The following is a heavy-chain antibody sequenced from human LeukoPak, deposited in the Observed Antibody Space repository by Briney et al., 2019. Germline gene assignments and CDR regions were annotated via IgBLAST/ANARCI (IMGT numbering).Heavy chain of an antibody. D-gene: IGHD3-22*01. Sequence: GSLRLSCEASGFSFNIYGMHWVRQAPGKGLEXXXXXCSYGNRKYYADXVKGRFTISRDTSKNTLYLQMSSLRAEDTAVYYCATDCDTSGHYSWFDPWGPGTLVTVSS. CDR3: ATDCDTSGHYSWFDP. J-gene: IGHJ5*02. V-gene: IGHV3-33*01. CDR2: XCSYGNRK. CDR1: GFSFNIYG.